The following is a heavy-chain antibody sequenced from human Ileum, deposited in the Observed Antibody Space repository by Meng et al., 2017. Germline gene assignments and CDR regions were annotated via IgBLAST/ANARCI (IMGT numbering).Heavy chain of an antibody. CDR2: MYFSGST. V-gene: IGHV4-61*01. D-gene: IGHD3-22*01. CDR3: ARGHYDKYFDS. Sequence: AQVQESAPGPVRPSETLSLTCTISGGSVNTGNYYWSWIRQPPGKGLEWIGYMYFSGSTKYNASLKSRVSISVDTSKKQFSLNLTSVTAADTAVYYCARGHYDKYFDSWGQGTLVTVSS. J-gene: IGHJ4*02. CDR1: GGSVNTGNYY.